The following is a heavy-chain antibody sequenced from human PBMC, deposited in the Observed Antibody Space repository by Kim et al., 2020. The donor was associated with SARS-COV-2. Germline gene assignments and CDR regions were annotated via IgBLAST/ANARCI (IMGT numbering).Heavy chain of an antibody. V-gene: IGHV1-18*01. Sequence: NYAQRLQGRVTMTTATSTSTAYMELRSLRSDDTAVYYCARDYSGSGTPDYWGQGTLVTVSS. D-gene: IGHD3-10*01. J-gene: IGHJ4*02. CDR3: ARDYSGSGTPDY.